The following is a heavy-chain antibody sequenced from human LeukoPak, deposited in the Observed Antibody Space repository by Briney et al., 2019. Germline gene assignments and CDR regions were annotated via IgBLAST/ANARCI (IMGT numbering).Heavy chain of an antibody. CDR3: TRGDYYDSSGSLN. CDR1: GFTFGDYA. V-gene: IGHV3-49*04. CDR2: IRSKAYGGTT. D-gene: IGHD3-22*01. J-gene: IGHJ4*02. Sequence: HPGGSLRLSCTASGFTFGDYAMNWVRQAPGKGLEWVGFIRSKAYGGTTEYAASVKGRFTISRDDSKSIAYLQMNSLKTEDTAVYYCTRGDYYDSSGSLNWGQGTLVTVSS.